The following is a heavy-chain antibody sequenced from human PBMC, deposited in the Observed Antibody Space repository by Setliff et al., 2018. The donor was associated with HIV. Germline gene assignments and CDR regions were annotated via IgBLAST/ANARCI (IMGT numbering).Heavy chain of an antibody. Sequence: GGSLRLSCAASGYTFNNYAMSWVRQAPGKGLEWVSTVAGNAVNTYHADSVKGRFTISRDNSKNTPYLQMNSLRAEDTAVYFCAKGFYYDSGDGRVRAFDIWGQGTMVTVSS. D-gene: IGHD3-22*01. CDR3: AKGFYYDSGDGRVRAFDI. CDR2: VAGNAVNT. V-gene: IGHV3-23*01. J-gene: IGHJ3*02. CDR1: GYTFNNYA.